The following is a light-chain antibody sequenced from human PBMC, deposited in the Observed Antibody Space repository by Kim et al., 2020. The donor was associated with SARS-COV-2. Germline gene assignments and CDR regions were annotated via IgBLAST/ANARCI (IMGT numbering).Light chain of an antibody. V-gene: IGLV1-44*01. CDR2: GNN. CDR1: SSSIGSNT. Sequence: QSVLTQPPSASGTPGQRVTISCSGSSSSIGSNTVNWYQQLPGTAPKLLIYGNNQRPSGVPDRFAGSKSGASASLAISGLQSEDEADYYCATWDDSLSQGGFGGGPQLTVL. CDR3: ATWDDSLSQGG. J-gene: IGLJ3*02.